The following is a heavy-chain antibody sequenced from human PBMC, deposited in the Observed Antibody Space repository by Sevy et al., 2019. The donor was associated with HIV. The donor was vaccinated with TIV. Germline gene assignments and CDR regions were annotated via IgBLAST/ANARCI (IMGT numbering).Heavy chain of an antibody. CDR1: GFTFEDYA. Sequence: GGSLRLSCVGSGFTFEDYALHWVRQAPGKGLEWVSGISWTSGSLDYADSVRGRFTIFRDNAKKTLYLQMDSLRSEDTALYHCVKTPMTEAVTFFDFWGQGTAVTVSS. D-gene: IGHD6-19*01. V-gene: IGHV3-9*01. CDR3: VKTPMTEAVTFFDF. J-gene: IGHJ4*02. CDR2: ISWTSGSL.